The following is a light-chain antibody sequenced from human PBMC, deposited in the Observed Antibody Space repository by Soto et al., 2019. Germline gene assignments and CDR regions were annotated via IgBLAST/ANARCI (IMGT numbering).Light chain of an antibody. Sequence: QSVLTQPPSASGTPGQWVTISCSGSTSNIGSNYAYWYQQLPGTAPSLLIYRNNQRPSGVPDRFSGSKSGTSASLAISGLRSEDEADYYCAAWDDSLSGYVFGTGTKVTVL. J-gene: IGLJ1*01. CDR1: TSNIGSNY. CDR2: RNN. CDR3: AAWDDSLSGYV. V-gene: IGLV1-47*01.